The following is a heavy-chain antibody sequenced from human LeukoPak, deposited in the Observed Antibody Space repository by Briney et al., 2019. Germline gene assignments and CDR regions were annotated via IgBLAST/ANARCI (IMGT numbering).Heavy chain of an antibody. D-gene: IGHD3-10*01. CDR1: AYTFTRYD. CDR2: MNPNSGNT. CDR3: ASGGGAGTWGAYYYYAMDV. Sequence: ASVTVSCKASAYTFTRYDINWVRQAHGQGREWMGWMNPNSGNTGAAKKFQRRVTMTRNTSISTAYMEMSGLRSEDTAVYYCASGGGAGTWGAYYYYAMDVWGQGTTVTVSS. J-gene: IGHJ6*02. V-gene: IGHV1-8*01.